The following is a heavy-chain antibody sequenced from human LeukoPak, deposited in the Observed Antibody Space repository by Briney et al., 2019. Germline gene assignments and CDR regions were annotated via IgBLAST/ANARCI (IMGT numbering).Heavy chain of an antibody. V-gene: IGHV3-48*04. J-gene: IGHJ6*03. D-gene: IGHD3-10*02. CDR1: GFTFSSYW. Sequence: PGGSLRLSCAASGFTFSSYWMHWVRQAPGKGLEWVSYISSSGSTTNYAHSVKGRFTITRDTATNTPYLQLNSLRADDTAVYYCSELGITMIGGVWGKGTKVTIS. CDR3: SELGITMIGGV. CDR2: ISSSGSTT.